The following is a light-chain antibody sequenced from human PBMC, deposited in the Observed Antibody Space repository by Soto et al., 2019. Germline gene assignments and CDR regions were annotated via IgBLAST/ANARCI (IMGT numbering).Light chain of an antibody. CDR1: QNVASF. CDR3: QQRVSWPRT. V-gene: IGKV3-11*01. J-gene: IGKJ1*01. CDR2: DVS. Sequence: EIVLTQSPATLSLSPGERATLSCRASQNVASFLAWYQQKPGQAPRLLIYDVSNRANGIPARFSGSGSGTDFTLTISSLEPEDFAIYYCQQRVSWPRTFGQGTKVELK.